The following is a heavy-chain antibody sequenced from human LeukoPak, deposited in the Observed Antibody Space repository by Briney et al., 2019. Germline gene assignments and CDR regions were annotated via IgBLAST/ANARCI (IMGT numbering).Heavy chain of an antibody. J-gene: IGHJ6*03. Sequence: ASVKVSCKPSGYTFTGYYFHWVRQAPGRGLEWMGWINPNTGDTKYTRKFQGRVTMTRDTSISAASMELSRLRSDDTAVYYCAKLYSGTDESHYYYMDVWSKGTTVIVSS. CDR1: GYTFTGYY. CDR3: AKLYSGTDESHYYYMDV. V-gene: IGHV1-2*02. D-gene: IGHD1-26*01. CDR2: INPNTGDT.